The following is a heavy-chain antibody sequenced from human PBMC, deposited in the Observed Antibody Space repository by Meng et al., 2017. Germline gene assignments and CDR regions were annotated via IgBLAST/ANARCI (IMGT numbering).Heavy chain of an antibody. CDR3: ARGGAARPPDY. Sequence: EVQLVETGGGLIQPGGSLRLSRAASGFTVSSNYMSWVRQPPGKGLEWVSVIYSGGSTYYADSVKGRFTISRDNSKNTLYLQMNSLRAEDTAVYYCARGGAARPPDYWGQGTLVTVSS. D-gene: IGHD6-6*01. V-gene: IGHV3-53*02. J-gene: IGHJ4*02. CDR2: IYSGGST. CDR1: GFTVSSNY.